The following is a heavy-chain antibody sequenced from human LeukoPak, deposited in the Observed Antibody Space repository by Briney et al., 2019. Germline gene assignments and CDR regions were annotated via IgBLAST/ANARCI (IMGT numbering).Heavy chain of an antibody. CDR2: IRYDGSNK. V-gene: IGHV3-30*02. Sequence: GGSLRLSCAASGFTFSSYGMHWVRQAPGKGLEWVAFIRYDGSNKYYADSVKGRFTISRDNSKNTLYLQMNSLRAEDTAVYYCAKHGSGSYYSATDYWGQGTLVTVSS. CDR3: AKHGSGSYYSATDY. D-gene: IGHD3-10*01. CDR1: GFTFSSYG. J-gene: IGHJ4*02.